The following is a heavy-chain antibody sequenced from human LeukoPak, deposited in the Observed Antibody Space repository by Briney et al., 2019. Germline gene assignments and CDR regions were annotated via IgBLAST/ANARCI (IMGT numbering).Heavy chain of an antibody. CDR2: INAYNGNT. J-gene: IGHJ6*03. D-gene: IGHD3-22*01. CDR3: ARDLKFHYDSSGYYYGILYYYYMDV. V-gene: IGHV1-18*01. CDR1: GYTFTYYV. Sequence: ASVTVSCKTSGYTFTYYVISWVRQAPGQGLEWMGWINAYNGNTNYAQKFQGRVTITRDTAISTAYMELNRLRSDDTAVYYCARDLKFHYDSSGYYYGILYYYYMDVWGKGTTVTVSS.